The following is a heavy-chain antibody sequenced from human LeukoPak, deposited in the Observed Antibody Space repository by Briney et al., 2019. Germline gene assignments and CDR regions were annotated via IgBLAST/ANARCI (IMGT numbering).Heavy chain of an antibody. Sequence: SETLSLTCTVSGVSTTNGIYYWAWIRQSPGKGLEWIGGVHNVGSTYYNLSLRSRVTMSIDTSKNQFSLRLNSLTAADTAVYYCARHAEYNSGWHFYLGHWGQGILVTVSS. CDR2: VHNVGST. CDR3: ARHAEYNSGWHFYLGH. CDR1: GVSTTNGIYY. V-gene: IGHV4-39*01. J-gene: IGHJ4*02. D-gene: IGHD6-19*01.